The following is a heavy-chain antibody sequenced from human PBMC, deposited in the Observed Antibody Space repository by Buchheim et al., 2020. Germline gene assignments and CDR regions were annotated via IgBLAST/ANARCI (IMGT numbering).Heavy chain of an antibody. Sequence: QVQLVESGGGVVQPGRSLRLSCAASGFTFSSYGMHWVRQAPGKGLEWVAVIWYDGSNKYYADSVKGRFTISRDNSKNTLYLQMNSLRAEDTAVYYCARDKQYNYDFWSGYSYYFDYWGQGTL. J-gene: IGHJ4*02. CDR1: GFTFSSYG. CDR2: IWYDGSNK. V-gene: IGHV3-33*01. CDR3: ARDKQYNYDFWSGYSYYFDY. D-gene: IGHD3-3*01.